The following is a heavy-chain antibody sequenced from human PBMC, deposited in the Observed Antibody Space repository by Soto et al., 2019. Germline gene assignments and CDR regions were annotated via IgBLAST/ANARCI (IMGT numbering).Heavy chain of an antibody. V-gene: IGHV3-30-3*01. J-gene: IGHJ3*02. D-gene: IGHD1-26*01. Sequence: QVQLVESGGGVVQPGRSLRLSCAASGFTFSSYAMHWVRQAPGKGLEWVAVISYDGSNKYYADSVKGRFTISRDNSKNTLYLQMNSLRAEDTAVYYCARGGWELLASDAFDIWGQGTMVTVSS. CDR1: GFTFSSYA. CDR2: ISYDGSNK. CDR3: ARGGWELLASDAFDI.